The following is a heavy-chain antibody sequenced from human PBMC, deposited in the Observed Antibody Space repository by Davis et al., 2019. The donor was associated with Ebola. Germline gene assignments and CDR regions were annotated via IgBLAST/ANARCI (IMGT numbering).Heavy chain of an antibody. CDR1: GYTFTSYG. CDR2: ISTHNGKT. J-gene: IGHJ4*02. D-gene: IGHD4-11*01. V-gene: IGHV1-18*04. Sequence: AASVKVSCKASGYTFTSYGISWVRQAPGQGLEWLGWISTHNGKTNYAQKFQDRVTMTTDTSTSTGHMELRSLRSDDTAVYYCAVTTVTPRGTSDYWGQGTLVTVSS. CDR3: AVTTVTPRGTSDY.